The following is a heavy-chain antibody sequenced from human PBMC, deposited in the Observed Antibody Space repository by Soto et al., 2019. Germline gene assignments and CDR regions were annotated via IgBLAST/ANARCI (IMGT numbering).Heavy chain of an antibody. V-gene: IGHV4-34*01. CDR3: AREWPQRYWFDP. CDR1: GGSFSGYY. Sequence: QVQLQQWGAGLLKPSETLSLTCAVYGGSFSGYYWSWIRQPPGKGLEWIGEINHSGSTNYNPSLKSRVTISVDTSKNQFSLKLSSVTAADTAVYYCAREWPQRYWFDPWGQGTLVTVSS. CDR2: INHSGST. J-gene: IGHJ5*02. D-gene: IGHD6-25*01.